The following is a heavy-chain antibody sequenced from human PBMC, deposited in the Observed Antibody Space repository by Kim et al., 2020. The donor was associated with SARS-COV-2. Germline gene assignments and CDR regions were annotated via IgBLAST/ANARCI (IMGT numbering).Heavy chain of an antibody. CDR3: ASLGAAYCGGDCYSTRFGY. V-gene: IGHV3-33*01. CDR2: IWYDGSNK. J-gene: IGHJ4*02. CDR1: GFTFSSYG. D-gene: IGHD2-21*02. Sequence: GGSLRLSCAASGFTFSSYGMHWVRQAPGKGLEWVAVIWYDGSNKYYADSVKGRFTISRDNSKNTLYLQMNSLRAEDTAVYYCASLGAAYCGGDCYSTRFGYWGQGTLVTVSS.